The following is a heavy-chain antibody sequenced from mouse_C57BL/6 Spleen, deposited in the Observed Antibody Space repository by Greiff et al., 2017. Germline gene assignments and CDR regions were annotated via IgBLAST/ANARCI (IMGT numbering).Heavy chain of an antibody. J-gene: IGHJ4*01. V-gene: IGHV1-81*01. CDR3: ARKGQYYYAMDY. CDR2: IYPRSGNT. CDR1: GYTFTSYG. Sequence: QVQLKQSGAELARPGASVKLSCKASGYTFTSYGISWVKQRTGQGLEWIGEIYPRSGNTYYNEKFKGKATLTADKSSSTAYMELRSLTSEDSAVYFCARKGQYYYAMDYWGQGTSVTVSS.